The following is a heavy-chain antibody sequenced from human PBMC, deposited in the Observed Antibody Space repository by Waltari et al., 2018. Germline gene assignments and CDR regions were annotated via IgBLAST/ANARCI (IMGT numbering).Heavy chain of an antibody. CDR3: ASGLESFGVAYYYGMDV. CDR2: INHSVCT. J-gene: IGHJ6*02. D-gene: IGHD3-3*01. Sequence: QVQLQQWGAGLLKPSETLYLTCAVYGGSFSGYYWSWIRQPPGKGLEWVGEINHSVCTSDNPSLKSRVAISVDTSKNHFSLKLCSVTAADTAVYYWASGLESFGVAYYYGMDVWGQGTTVTVSS. V-gene: IGHV4-34*01. CDR1: GGSFSGYY.